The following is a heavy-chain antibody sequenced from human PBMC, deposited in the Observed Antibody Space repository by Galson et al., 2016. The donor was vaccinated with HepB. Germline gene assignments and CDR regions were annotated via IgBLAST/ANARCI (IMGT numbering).Heavy chain of an antibody. CDR3: ARQIQLWTPNFDY. CDR1: GYSFTNYW. D-gene: IGHD1-1*01. V-gene: IGHV5-51*01. Sequence: QSGAEVTKPGESLKISCKTFGYSFTNYWIGWVRQMPGKGLEWMGIIYPGDSDTRYSPSFQGQVTISADRSISTAYLQWSSLKASDTAMYFCARQIQLWTPNFDYWGQGTLVTVSS. J-gene: IGHJ4*02. CDR2: IYPGDSDT.